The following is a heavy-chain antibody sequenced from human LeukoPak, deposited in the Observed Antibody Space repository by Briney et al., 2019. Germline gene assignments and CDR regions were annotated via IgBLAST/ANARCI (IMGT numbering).Heavy chain of an antibody. J-gene: IGHJ4*02. CDR3: AREDDLGGYYFDY. V-gene: IGHV3-74*01. CDR1: GFTFSRYW. D-gene: IGHD3-22*01. Sequence: GGSLRLSCAASGFTFSRYWMHWVRQVPGKGLVWVSRINSDGSRTRYAGSVKGRFTISRDNGNNTLYLQMNSLRAEDTAVYYCAREDDLGGYYFDYWGQGTLVTVSS. CDR2: INSDGSRT.